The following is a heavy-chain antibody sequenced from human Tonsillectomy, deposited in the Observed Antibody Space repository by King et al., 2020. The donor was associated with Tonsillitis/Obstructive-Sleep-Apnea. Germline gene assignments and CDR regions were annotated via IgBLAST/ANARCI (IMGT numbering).Heavy chain of an antibody. J-gene: IGHJ4*02. CDR1: GFTFSSYG. D-gene: IGHD2-15*01. Sequence: VQLVESGGGVVQPGRSLRLSCAASGFTFSSYGMHWVRQAPGKGLEWVAVISYDGSNKYYADSVEGRFTISRDNSKNTLYLQMNSLRAEDTAVYYCAKDGRRYCSGGSCSGSFDYWGQGTLVTVSS. V-gene: IGHV3-30*18. CDR2: ISYDGSNK. CDR3: AKDGRRYCSGGSCSGSFDY.